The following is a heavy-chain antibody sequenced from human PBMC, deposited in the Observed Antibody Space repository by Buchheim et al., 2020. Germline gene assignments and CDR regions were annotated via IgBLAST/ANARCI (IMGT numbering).Heavy chain of an antibody. V-gene: IGHV3-13*01. Sequence: EVQLVESGGGLVQPGGSLRLSCAASGFSFSAYYMHWVRQAPGKGLELVATIGTSDDTYYPASFAGRFIIIRENAKNSLYLQMNSLRDGDTAVYYCAREYYSRYGMDVWGQGTT. CDR3: AREYYSRYGMDV. CDR2: IGTSDDT. CDR1: GFSFSAYY. J-gene: IGHJ6*02. D-gene: IGHD1-26*01.